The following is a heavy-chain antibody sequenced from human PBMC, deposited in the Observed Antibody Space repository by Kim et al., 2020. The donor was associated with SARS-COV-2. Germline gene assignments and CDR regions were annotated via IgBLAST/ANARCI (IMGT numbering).Heavy chain of an antibody. CDR2: ISGSGNT. J-gene: IGHJ6*02. CDR1: GFTFSSYA. Sequence: GGSLRLSCAASGFTFSSYAMSWVRQAPGKGLEWVSVISGSGNTYYADSVKGRFTLSRDNSKNTLYLQMNSLRAEDTAVYYCAKHWGRVAQGTNGMDVWGQGTTVTVS. V-gene: IGHV3-23*01. D-gene: IGHD3-16*01. CDR3: AKHWGRVAQGTNGMDV.